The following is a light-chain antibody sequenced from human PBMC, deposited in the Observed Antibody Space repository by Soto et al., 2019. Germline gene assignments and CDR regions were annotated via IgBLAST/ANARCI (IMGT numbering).Light chain of an antibody. CDR1: QSISSW. CDR2: KAS. Sequence: DIQMTQSPSTLSASVGDRVTITCRASQSISSWLAWYQQKPGKAPKLLIYKASSLESGVPSRFSGSGSGTEFTLTISSLQPDGFATYCCQQYNSFPTFGQGTKVEIK. V-gene: IGKV1-5*03. J-gene: IGKJ1*01. CDR3: QQYNSFPT.